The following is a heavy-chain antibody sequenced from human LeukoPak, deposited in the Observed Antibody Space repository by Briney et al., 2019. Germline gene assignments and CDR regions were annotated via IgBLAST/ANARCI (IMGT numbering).Heavy chain of an antibody. CDR1: GYTFTDYY. V-gene: IGHV1-2*02. CDR2: IKPNSGGT. D-gene: IGHD6-19*01. CDR3: ATGYNQQWLGIDY. Sequence: ASVKVSCKASGYTFTDYYIHWVRQAPGQGLEWMGWIKPNSGGTSYARKFQGRVTMTRDTSVSTAYMELSSLRSEDTAVYYCATGYNQQWLGIDYWGQGTLVTVSS. J-gene: IGHJ4*02.